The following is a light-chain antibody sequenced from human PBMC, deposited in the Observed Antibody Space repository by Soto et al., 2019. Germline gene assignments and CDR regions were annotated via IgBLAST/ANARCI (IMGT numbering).Light chain of an antibody. CDR3: QQLSRYPLT. Sequence: IHMTQSPSSLSASLGDIVTITFRASQGISNDLGWYQQKPGKAPKLLIYSASTLQSGVPSRFSGSGSETEFSLTIRALQPEDFATYYCQQLSRYPLTFGGGTKVDIK. J-gene: IGKJ4*01. CDR1: QGISND. V-gene: IGKV1-17*01. CDR2: SAS.